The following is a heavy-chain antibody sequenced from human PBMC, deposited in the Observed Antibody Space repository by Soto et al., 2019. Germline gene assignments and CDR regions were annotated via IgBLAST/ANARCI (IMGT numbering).Heavy chain of an antibody. CDR3: AKSSYDILTGSDP. V-gene: IGHV3-23*01. D-gene: IGHD3-9*01. Sequence: EVQLLESGGGLVQPGGSLRLSCVASGFTFSSYAMNWVRQAPGKGLEWVSVISDSGGSTYYADSVKGRFTISRDNSKKTLYLQMNSLRAEDTAVYYCAKSSYDILTGSDPWGQGTLVAVSS. CDR2: ISDSGGST. J-gene: IGHJ5*02. CDR1: GFTFSSYA.